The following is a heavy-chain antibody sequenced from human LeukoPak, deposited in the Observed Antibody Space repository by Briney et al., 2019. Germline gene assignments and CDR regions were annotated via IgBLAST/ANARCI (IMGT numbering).Heavy chain of an antibody. V-gene: IGHV4-59*04. D-gene: IGHD2/OR15-2a*01. CDR3: ATFRYYLDY. J-gene: IGHJ4*02. CDR1: GGSISSYY. CDR2: IYHSGST. Sequence: SETLSLTCTVSGGSISSYYWSWIRQPPGKGLEWIGYIYHSGSTYYNPSLKSRVTISVDRSKNQFSLKLSSVTAADTAVYYCATFRYYLDYWGQGTLVTVSS.